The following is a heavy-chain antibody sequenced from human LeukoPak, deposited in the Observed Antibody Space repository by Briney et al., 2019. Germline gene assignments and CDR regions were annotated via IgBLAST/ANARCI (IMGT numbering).Heavy chain of an antibody. CDR3: ARDRGHFDY. CDR2: IYTGTTT. Sequence: GGSLRLSCAASGFSFSDYSFNWVRQAPGKGLEWVSFIYTGTTTFYADSVKGRFTISRDNSRNTVYLELNSLRVDDTAVYYCARDRGHFDYWGPGTLVTVSS. J-gene: IGHJ4*02. V-gene: IGHV3-53*01. D-gene: IGHD3-10*01. CDR1: GFSFSDYS.